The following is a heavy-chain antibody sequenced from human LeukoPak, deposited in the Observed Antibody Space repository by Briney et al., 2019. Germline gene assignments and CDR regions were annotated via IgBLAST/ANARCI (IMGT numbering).Heavy chain of an antibody. D-gene: IGHD6-13*01. V-gene: IGHV3-72*01. CDR1: GFTFSDHY. Sequence: GGSLRLSCAVSGFTFSDHYMDWVRQAPGKGLEWIGRSRNEGHSYSTDFAASVRGRAALSRDHSRDSLYLQINSLRTDDTAVYYCARDPRAAAHFDYWGQGTLVTVSS. J-gene: IGHJ4*02. CDR3: ARDPRAAAHFDY. CDR2: SRNEGHSYST.